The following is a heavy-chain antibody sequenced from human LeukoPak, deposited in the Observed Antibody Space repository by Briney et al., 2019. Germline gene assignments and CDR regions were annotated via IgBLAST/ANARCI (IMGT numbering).Heavy chain of an antibody. V-gene: IGHV4-59*08. Sequence: RASETLSLTCTVSGGSISSYYWSWIRQPPGKGLEWIGYIYYSGRTNYNPSLKSRVTTSVDTSKHQFSLKLSSVTAADTAVYYCARRSYCSSTSCYFDYWGQGTLVTVSS. CDR1: GGSISSYY. J-gene: IGHJ4*02. CDR2: IYYSGRT. D-gene: IGHD2-2*01. CDR3: ARRSYCSSTSCYFDY.